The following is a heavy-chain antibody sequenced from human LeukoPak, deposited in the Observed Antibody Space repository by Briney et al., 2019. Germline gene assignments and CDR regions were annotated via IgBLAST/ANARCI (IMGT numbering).Heavy chain of an antibody. J-gene: IGHJ5*02. CDR3: ARLGSRHGYNWGDL. V-gene: IGHV5-51*01. D-gene: IGHD5-24*01. CDR2: IYPGDSQT. CDR1: GSTFISYW. Sequence: PGGSREISCKGSGSTFISYWIVGVRRLPGKGLGGMGIIYPGDSQTRYSPPFQGQVTISADKSVSTAYLQWSSLKASDTAMYYCARLGSRHGYNWGDLWGQGTLVTVSS.